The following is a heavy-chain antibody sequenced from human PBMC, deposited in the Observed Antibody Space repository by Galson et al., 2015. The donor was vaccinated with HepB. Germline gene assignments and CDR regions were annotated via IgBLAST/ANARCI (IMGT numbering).Heavy chain of an antibody. CDR2: IRSKGDGGTT. D-gene: IGHD6-19*01. Sequence: SLRLSCAASGFTFGDYPISWFRQTPGKGLECMGFIRSKGDGGTTEYSASVRGRFALSRDDSTYIAYLPMDGLKIEDTSIYYCARLNRSALADTSFPHYWGQGTLVTVSS. J-gene: IGHJ4*02. V-gene: IGHV3-49*03. CDR1: GFTFGDYP. CDR3: ARLNRSALADTSFPHY.